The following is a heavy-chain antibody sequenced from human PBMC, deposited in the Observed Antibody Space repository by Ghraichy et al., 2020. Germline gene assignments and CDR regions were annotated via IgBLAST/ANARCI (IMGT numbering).Heavy chain of an antibody. CDR2: ISRSGSYI. Sequence: GGSLRLSCAASGFTFSRYSMNWVRQAPGKGLEWVSSISRSGSYIYYADSVKGRFTISRDNAKSSLYLQMNSLRAEDTAVYYCARSEGDDYSYSYDGGYYYYYAMDVWGQGTTVTVSS. J-gene: IGHJ6*02. CDR1: GFTFSRYS. D-gene: IGHD6-6*01. CDR3: ARSEGDDYSYSYDGGYYYYYAMDV. V-gene: IGHV3-21*01.